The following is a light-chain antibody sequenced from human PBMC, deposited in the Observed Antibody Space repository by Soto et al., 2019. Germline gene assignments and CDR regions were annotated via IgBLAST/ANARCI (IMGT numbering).Light chain of an antibody. Sequence: QSVLTQPASVSGSPGQSITISCTGTSSDVANYNYVSWYQQHPGKAPKLMIFEVSNRPSGVSNRFSGSKSGSTASLTISGLQDEDEADYYCSSQRVFGAGTKVTVL. CDR3: SSQRV. CDR1: SSDVANYNY. CDR2: EVS. V-gene: IGLV2-14*01. J-gene: IGLJ1*01.